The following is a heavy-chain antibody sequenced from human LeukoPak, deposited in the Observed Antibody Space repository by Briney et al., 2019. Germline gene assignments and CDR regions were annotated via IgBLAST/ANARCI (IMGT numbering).Heavy chain of an antibody. D-gene: IGHD3-10*01. CDR1: GGSFSGYY. CDR2: INHSGST. CDR3: ARGGRGYYYGSGSYYY. V-gene: IGHV4-34*01. Sequence: SETLSLTCAVYGGSFSGYYWTWIRQPPGKGLEWIGEINHSGSTNYNSSLKSRVTISVHTSKNQFSLKLSSVTAADTAVYYCARGGRGYYYGSGSYYYWGQGTLVTVSS. J-gene: IGHJ4*02.